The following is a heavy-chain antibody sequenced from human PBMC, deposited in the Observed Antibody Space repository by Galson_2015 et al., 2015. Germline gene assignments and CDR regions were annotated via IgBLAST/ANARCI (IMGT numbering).Heavy chain of an antibody. CDR1: GFTFSSYW. J-gene: IGHJ4*02. Sequence: SLRLSCAASGFTFSSYWMHWVRQVPGKGLVWVSRINNDGSSISYADSVKGRFTISRDNAKNMLYMQMNGLSDEDMAVYYCARDTPGGKSSGWGIDYWGQGTLVTVSS. V-gene: IGHV3-74*01. CDR3: ARDTPGGKSSGWGIDY. D-gene: IGHD6-19*01. CDR2: INNDGSSI.